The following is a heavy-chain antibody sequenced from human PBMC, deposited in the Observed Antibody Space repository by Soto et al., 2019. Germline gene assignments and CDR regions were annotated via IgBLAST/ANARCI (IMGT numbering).Heavy chain of an antibody. D-gene: IGHD6-13*01. V-gene: IGHV4-59*08. CDR2: IYYSGST. Sequence: QVQLQESGPGLVKSSETLSLTCTVSGGSISSYYWSWIRQPPGKGLEWIGYIYYSGSTNYNPSLKSRVTISGDTSKTQFSLKLSSVTAADTAVYYCASQGGVAAAGANWFDPWGQGTLVTVSS. J-gene: IGHJ5*02. CDR3: ASQGGVAAAGANWFDP. CDR1: GGSISSYY.